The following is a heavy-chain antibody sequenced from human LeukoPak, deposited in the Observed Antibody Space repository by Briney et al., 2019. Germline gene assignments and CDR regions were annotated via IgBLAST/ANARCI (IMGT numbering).Heavy chain of an antibody. CDR2: IYDSGST. CDR1: GGSISSYY. CDR3: ARHSSGIVLHAFDI. J-gene: IGHJ3*02. V-gene: IGHV4-59*08. Sequence: SETLSLTCTVSGGSISSYYWSWIRQAPGKGLEWIGYIYDSGSTNYNPSLKSRVTISVDTSKNQFSLKLSSVTAADTAVYYCARHSSGIVLHAFDIWGQGTMVTVSS. D-gene: IGHD6-19*01.